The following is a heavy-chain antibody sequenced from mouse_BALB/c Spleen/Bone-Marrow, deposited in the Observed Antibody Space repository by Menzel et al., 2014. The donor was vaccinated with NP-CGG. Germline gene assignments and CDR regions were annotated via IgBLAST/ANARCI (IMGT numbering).Heavy chain of an antibody. CDR1: GFTFSSYG. CDR3: ARDYYGSSYAMDY. V-gene: IGHV5-6-3*01. J-gene: IGHJ4*01. Sequence: EVQRVESGGGLVQPGGSLKLSCAASGFTFSSYGMSWVRQTPDKRLELVATINSNGGSTYYPDSVKGRFTISRDSAKNTLYLQMSSLKSEDTAMYYCARDYYGSSYAMDYWGQGTSVTVSS. D-gene: IGHD1-1*01. CDR2: INSNGGST.